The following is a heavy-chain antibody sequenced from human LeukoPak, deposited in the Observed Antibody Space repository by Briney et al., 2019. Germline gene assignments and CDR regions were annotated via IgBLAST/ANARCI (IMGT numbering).Heavy chain of an antibody. J-gene: IGHJ4*02. CDR2: TYYRSKLYY. CDR3: AREVKRHFDY. V-gene: IGHV6-1*01. D-gene: IGHD4-11*01. CDR1: GDNVSSNSAG. Sequence: SQTLSLTCVISGDNVSSNSAGWNWIRQSPSRGLEWLGRTYYRSKLYYDYAVSVKRRITITPDTSKNQFSLQLNSVTPEDTAVYYCAREVKRHFDYWGQGILVTVSS.